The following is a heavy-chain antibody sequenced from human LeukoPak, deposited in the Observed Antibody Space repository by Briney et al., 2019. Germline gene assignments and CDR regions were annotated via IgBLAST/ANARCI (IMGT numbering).Heavy chain of an antibody. CDR2: IYHSGSP. CDR1: GGSISSNNW. D-gene: IGHD3-22*01. Sequence: PSETLSLTCAVSGGSISSNNWWGWVRQPPGKGLEWIGEIYHSGSPNYNPSLKSRVTISVDKSRNHFSLNLSSVTAADTALYYCAKSGLRLFTPPDYWGQGTLVTVSS. J-gene: IGHJ4*02. CDR3: AKSGLRLFTPPDY. V-gene: IGHV4-4*02.